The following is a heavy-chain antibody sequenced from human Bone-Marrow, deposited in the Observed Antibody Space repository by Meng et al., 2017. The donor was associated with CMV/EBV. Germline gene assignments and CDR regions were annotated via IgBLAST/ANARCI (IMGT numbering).Heavy chain of an antibody. D-gene: IGHD3-3*01. V-gene: IGHV4-39*01. CDR3: ARIYYDFWSGYYSGGRKQNYGMDV. J-gene: IGHJ6*02. CDR2: IYYSGIT. CDR1: GGSISSSSYY. Sequence: SETLSLTCTVSGGSISSSSYYWGWIRQPPGKGLEWIGSIYYSGITYYNPSLKSRVTISVDTSKNQFSLKLSSVTAADTAVYYCARIYYDFWSGYYSGGRKQNYGMDVWGQGTTVTVSS.